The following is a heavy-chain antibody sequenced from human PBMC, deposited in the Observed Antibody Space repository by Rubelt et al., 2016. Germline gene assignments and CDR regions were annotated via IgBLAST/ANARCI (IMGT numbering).Heavy chain of an antibody. J-gene: IGHJ5*02. V-gene: IGHV4-39*01. CDR2: ICYSGST. D-gene: IGHD1/OR15-1a*01. Sequence: QLQLQESGPGLVKPSETLSLTCTVSGGSISSSSYYWGWIRQPPGKGLAWIGSICYSGSTYQNPGYKWRGTSFDEMAKIQFSVKLSSGTGADTAVYYCARLGFSVEHGFNWFDPCGQGTLVTVSS. CDR3: ARLGFSVEHGFNWFDP. CDR1: GGSISSSSYY.